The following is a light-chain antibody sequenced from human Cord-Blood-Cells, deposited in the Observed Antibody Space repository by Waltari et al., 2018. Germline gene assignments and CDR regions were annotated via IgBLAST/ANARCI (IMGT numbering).Light chain of an antibody. CDR1: QSLLHSDGKTY. V-gene: IGKV2D-29*02. CDR2: EVS. J-gene: IGKJ4*01. Sequence: DIVVTQTPLSLSVTPGQPASISCKSSQSLLHSDGKTYSYWYLQKPGQSPQHLIYEVSNRVSGVPDRCRGGGSGADFTLKISRVEAEDVGVYCCMQSIQLPLTFGGGTKVEIK. CDR3: MQSIQLPLT.